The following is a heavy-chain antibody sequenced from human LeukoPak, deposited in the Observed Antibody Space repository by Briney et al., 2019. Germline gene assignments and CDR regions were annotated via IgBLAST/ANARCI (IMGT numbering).Heavy chain of an antibody. V-gene: IGHV3-23*01. CDR2: ISGGGGGT. Sequence: GGSLRLSCAASGFTFSTYTMSWVRQAPGGGLEWVSGISGGGGGTYYADSVEGRFTISRDNSKNTLYLQMNSLRDEDTAVYYCAKDPPTGGSWSSDYWGQGTLVTVSS. CDR3: AKDPPTGGSWSSDY. D-gene: IGHD6-13*01. J-gene: IGHJ4*02. CDR1: GFTFSTYT.